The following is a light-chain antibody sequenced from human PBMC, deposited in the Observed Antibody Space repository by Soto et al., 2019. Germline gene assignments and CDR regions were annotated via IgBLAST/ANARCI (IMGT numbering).Light chain of an antibody. CDR2: KAS. V-gene: IGKV1-5*03. CDR1: QSISNR. Sequence: DIQMTQSPSTLSASLGDRVTITCRASQSISNRLAWYQQKPGKAPKVLIYKASTLKSGVPSRFSGSGSGTEFTLTISSLQPDDFATYYCQHYNSYSEAFGQGTKVDI. CDR3: QHYNSYSEA. J-gene: IGKJ1*01.